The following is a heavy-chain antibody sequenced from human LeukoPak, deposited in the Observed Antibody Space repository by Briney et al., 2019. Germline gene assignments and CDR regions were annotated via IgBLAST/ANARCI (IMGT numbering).Heavy chain of an antibody. D-gene: IGHD2-21*01. CDR2: IYYSGST. J-gene: IGHJ4*02. Sequence: SETLSLTCTVSGGSISSSSYYWGWIRQPPGKGLEWIGSIYYSGSTYYNPSLKSRVTISVDTSNNQFSLKLSSVTAADTAVYYCARSSIRTYYYVYWGQGTLVTVSS. CDR1: GGSISSSSYY. V-gene: IGHV4-39*01. CDR3: ARSSIRTYYYVY.